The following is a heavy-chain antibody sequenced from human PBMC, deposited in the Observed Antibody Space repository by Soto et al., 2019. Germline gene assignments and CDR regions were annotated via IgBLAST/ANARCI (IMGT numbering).Heavy chain of an antibody. Sequence: PXGSLKLSCAASGFTFSNYAMSWVRQTPGKGLEWVSGISGSGGTSYYADSVERRFTISRDNSKNTLYLQVDSLRVEDTAVFYCAKDGSGQWLVTSTSWYFDLWGRGNLVTVSS. D-gene: IGHD5-12*01. CDR3: AKDGSGQWLVTSTSWYFDL. V-gene: IGHV3-23*01. CDR2: ISGSGGTS. CDR1: GFTFSNYA. J-gene: IGHJ2*01.